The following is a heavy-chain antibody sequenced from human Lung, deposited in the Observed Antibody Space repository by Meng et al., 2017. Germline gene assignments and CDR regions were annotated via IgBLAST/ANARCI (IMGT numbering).Heavy chain of an antibody. CDR1: GGSINNYY. D-gene: IGHD3-16*01. V-gene: IGHV4-4*07. CDR2: IYSSGST. CDR3: TRQFFDYVWGSYRPNWFNA. Sequence: QVQLQESGPGLVKASETLSLTCTVSGGSINNYYWSWIRQPAGKGLEWMGRIYSSGSTDYNPSLRSRVTMSVDTSKNQFSLKLTSVTAADTAVYYCTRQFFDYVWGSYRPNWFNAWGQGTLVTVSS. J-gene: IGHJ5*02.